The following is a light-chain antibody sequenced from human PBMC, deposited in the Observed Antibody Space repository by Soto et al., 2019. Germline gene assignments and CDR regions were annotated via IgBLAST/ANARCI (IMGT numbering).Light chain of an antibody. Sequence: QSALTQPASVSGSPGQSITISCTGTSSDVGGYKYVSWYQQHPGKAPKLMIYEVGNRPSGVSQRFSGSKSGNTASLTIFGLQAEDEADYYCAAWDDSLNGQWVFGGGTQLTVL. CDR2: EVG. J-gene: IGLJ3*02. V-gene: IGLV2-14*01. CDR1: SSDVGGYKY. CDR3: AAWDDSLNGQWV.